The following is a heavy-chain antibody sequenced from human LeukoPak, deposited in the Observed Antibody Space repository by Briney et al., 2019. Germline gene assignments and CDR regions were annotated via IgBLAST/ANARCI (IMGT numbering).Heavy chain of an antibody. D-gene: IGHD4-23*01. CDR3: ARYGGGSFDY. CDR2: IYYSGST. CDR1: GGSIGSSSYY. Sequence: SETLSLTCTVSGGSIGSSSYYWGWIRQPPGKGLEWIGSIYYSGSTYYNPSLKSRVTISVDRSKNQFSLKLSSVTAADTAVYYCARYGGGSFDYWGQGTLVTVSS. J-gene: IGHJ4*02. V-gene: IGHV4-39*07.